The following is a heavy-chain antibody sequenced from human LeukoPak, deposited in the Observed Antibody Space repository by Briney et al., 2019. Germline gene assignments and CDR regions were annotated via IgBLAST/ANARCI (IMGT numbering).Heavy chain of an antibody. CDR3: TGHGSNSY. Sequence: GGSLRLSCVVSGFSINNNGLSWFRQAPGKGLEWVSDMSGVGNTYYAESVKGRFTISRDNFKNTFFLQMNSLRAEDTALYYATGHGSNSYWVQGALVAVSS. CDR2: MSGVGNT. V-gene: IGHV3-23*01. J-gene: IGHJ4*02. D-gene: IGHD5-24*01. CDR1: GFSINNNG.